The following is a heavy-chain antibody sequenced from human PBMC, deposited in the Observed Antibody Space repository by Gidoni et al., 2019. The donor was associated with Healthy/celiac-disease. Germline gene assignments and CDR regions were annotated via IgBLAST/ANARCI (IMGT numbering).Heavy chain of an antibody. V-gene: IGHV3-7*01. D-gene: IGHD3-3*01. J-gene: IGHJ4*02. Sequence: EVQLVESGGGLVQPGGSLRLSCAASGFTFSSYWMSWVRQAPGKGLEWVANIKQDGSEKYYVDSVKGRFTISRDNAKNSLYLQMNSLRAEDTAVYYCARDQGPDYDFPLDYWGQGTLVTVSS. CDR3: ARDQGPDYDFPLDY. CDR2: IKQDGSEK. CDR1: GFTFSSYW.